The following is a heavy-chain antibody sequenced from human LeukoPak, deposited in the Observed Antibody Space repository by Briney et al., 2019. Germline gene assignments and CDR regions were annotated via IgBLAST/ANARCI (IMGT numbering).Heavy chain of an antibody. J-gene: IGHJ4*01. Sequence: PSETLSLTCTVSGGSISSSSYYWGWIRQPPGKGLEWIGSIYYSGSTYYNPSLKSRVTISLDTSKNQFSLRLSSVTAADTAVYFCARDSSGIKIWLPLDFWGHGTLVTVSS. CDR3: ARDSSGIKIWLPLDF. CDR2: IYYSGST. CDR1: GGSISSSSYY. D-gene: IGHD5-18*01. V-gene: IGHV4-39*07.